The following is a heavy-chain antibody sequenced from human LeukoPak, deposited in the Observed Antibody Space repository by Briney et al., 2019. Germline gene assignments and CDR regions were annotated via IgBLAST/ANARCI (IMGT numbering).Heavy chain of an antibody. Sequence: AGGSLRLSCAASGFTLSSYAMSWVRQAPGKGLEWVSAISSSDAGTYYAESVRGRLTISRDNSKNTLFLQMNSLRAEDTAVYYCAELGITMIGGVWGKGTTVTISS. V-gene: IGHV3-23*01. J-gene: IGHJ6*04. CDR1: GFTLSSYA. CDR3: AELGITMIGGV. CDR2: ISSSDAGT. D-gene: IGHD3-10*02.